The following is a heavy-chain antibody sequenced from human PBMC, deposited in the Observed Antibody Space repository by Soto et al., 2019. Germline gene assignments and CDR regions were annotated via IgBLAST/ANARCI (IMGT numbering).Heavy chain of an antibody. CDR3: AHREGRVSGTPFDY. J-gene: IGHJ4*02. CDR1: GFSLTTSGVS. CDR2: VYWDDDK. D-gene: IGHD1-1*01. Sequence: SGPTLVNPTQTLTLTCTFSGFSLTTSGVSVGWIRQPPGEALEWLALVYWDDDKRYSPSLESRLTITKDTSKNQVVLTMTNMDPVDTATXYCAHREGRVSGTPFDYWGQGTLVTVSS. V-gene: IGHV2-5*02.